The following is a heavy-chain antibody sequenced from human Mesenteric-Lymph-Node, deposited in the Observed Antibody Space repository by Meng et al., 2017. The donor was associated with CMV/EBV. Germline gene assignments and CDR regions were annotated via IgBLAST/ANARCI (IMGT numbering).Heavy chain of an antibody. CDR1: GFTFYINA. CDR3: ARSSLYSGSSDDAFDI. J-gene: IGHJ3*02. Sequence: GESLKISCAASGFTFYINAMSWVRQAPGKGLEWVSAISGSGDRTYYADSVKGRFTISRDNSKNTLYLQMNSLRPEDTAVYYCARSSLYSGSSDDAFDIWGQGTMVTISS. V-gene: IGHV3-23*01. CDR2: ISGSGDRT. D-gene: IGHD1-26*01.